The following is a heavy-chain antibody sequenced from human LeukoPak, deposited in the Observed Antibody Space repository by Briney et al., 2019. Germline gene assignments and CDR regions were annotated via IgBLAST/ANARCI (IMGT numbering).Heavy chain of an antibody. CDR1: GGTFSSYA. CDR3: ARELSSPYYFDY. D-gene: IGHD6-6*01. Sequence: SVKVSCKASGGTFSSYAISWVRQAPGQGLEWMGRIIPILGIANYAQKFQGRVMITADKSTSTAYMELSSLRSEDTAVYYCARELSSPYYFDYWGQGTLVTVSS. CDR2: IIPILGIA. V-gene: IGHV1-69*04. J-gene: IGHJ4*02.